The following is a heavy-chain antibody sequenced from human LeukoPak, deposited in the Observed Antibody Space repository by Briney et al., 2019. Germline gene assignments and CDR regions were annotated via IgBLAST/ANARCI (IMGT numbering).Heavy chain of an antibody. V-gene: IGHV3-48*02. J-gene: IGHJ4*02. CDR2: ITASGTAM. D-gene: IGHD4-17*01. Sequence: QAGGSLRLSCAASGFTFSSYSMNWVRQAPGKGLEWVSHITASGTAMFYADSVKGRFTISRDNAKNSLYLQMNSLRDEDTAVYYCAKDNGPLGDYGDYWGQGTLVTVSS. CDR3: AKDNGPLGDYGDY. CDR1: GFTFSSYS.